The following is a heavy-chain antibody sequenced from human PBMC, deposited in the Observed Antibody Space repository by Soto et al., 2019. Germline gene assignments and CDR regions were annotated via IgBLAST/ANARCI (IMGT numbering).Heavy chain of an antibody. CDR3: ARVLIPHRYYYYGMDV. CDR2: ISSGGTII. CDR1: GFTFSSYE. V-gene: IGHV3-48*03. J-gene: IGHJ6*02. Sequence: GGSLRLSCAASGFTFSSYEMNWVRQATGKGLEWVSYISSGGTIIYNADSVKGRFTISRDNAKNSLYLQMNSLRAEDTAVYYCARVLIPHRYYYYGMDVWGQGTTVTVSS. D-gene: IGHD2-8*02.